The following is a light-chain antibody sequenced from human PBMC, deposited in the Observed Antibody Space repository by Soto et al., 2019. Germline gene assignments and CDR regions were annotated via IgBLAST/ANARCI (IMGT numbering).Light chain of an antibody. CDR2: LEGSGSY. CDR3: ETWVSNTYV. CDR1: SGHSTYI. J-gene: IGLJ1*01. Sequence: QAVVTQSSSASASLGSSVKLTCTLSSGHSTYIIAWHQQQPGKAPRYLMKLEGSGSYKKGSGVPDRFSGSSSGADRYLTISNLQFEDEADYYCETWVSNTYVFGTGTKVTVL. V-gene: IGLV4-60*02.